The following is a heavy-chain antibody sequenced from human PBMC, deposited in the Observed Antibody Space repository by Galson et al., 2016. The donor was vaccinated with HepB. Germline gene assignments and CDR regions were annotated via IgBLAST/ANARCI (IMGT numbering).Heavy chain of an antibody. D-gene: IGHD2-2*02. CDR3: TKAIPKSPLHYYYGMDV. CDR1: DFTFSGST. CDR2: IRSKANNYAT. Sequence: SLRLSCAASDFTFSGSTMHWVRQASGKGLEWVGRIRSKANNYATTYAASVKGRFTLSRDDSRNTAYLQMNSLKTEDTAVYYCTKAIPKSPLHYYYGMDVWGQGTTVTVSS. J-gene: IGHJ6*02. V-gene: IGHV3-73*01.